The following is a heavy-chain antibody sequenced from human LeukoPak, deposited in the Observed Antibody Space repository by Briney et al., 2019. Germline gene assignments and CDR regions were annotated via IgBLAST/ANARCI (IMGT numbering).Heavy chain of an antibody. CDR1: GGSFSGYY. CDR2: INHSGST. Sequence: PSETLSLTCAVYGGSFSGYYWSWIRQPPGKGLERIGEINHSGSTNYNPSLKSRVTISVDTSKNQFSLKLSSVTAADTAVYYCARKVHYDILTGYPTGHFDYWGQGTLVTVSS. CDR3: ARKVHYDILTGYPTGHFDY. D-gene: IGHD3-9*01. J-gene: IGHJ4*02. V-gene: IGHV4-34*01.